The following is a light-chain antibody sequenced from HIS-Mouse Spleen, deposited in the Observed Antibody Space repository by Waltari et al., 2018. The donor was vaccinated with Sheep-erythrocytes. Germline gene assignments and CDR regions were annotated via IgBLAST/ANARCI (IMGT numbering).Light chain of an antibody. CDR1: SPHIGSNT. J-gene: IGLJ3*02. V-gene: IGLV2-14*01. CDR3: SSYTSSSTCV. Sequence: QSVLTQSPLASGTSGQGVTLPCCGHSPHIGSNTVTWYHQLPGTAPKLMIYEVSNRPSGVSNRFSGSKSGSTASLTISGLQAEDEADYYCSSYTSSSTCVFGGGTKLTVL. CDR2: EVS.